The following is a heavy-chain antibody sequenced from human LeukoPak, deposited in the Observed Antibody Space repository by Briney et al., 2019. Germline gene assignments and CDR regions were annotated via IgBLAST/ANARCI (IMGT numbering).Heavy chain of an antibody. CDR2: ISSSSSYI. J-gene: IGHJ6*02. V-gene: IGHV3-21*01. CDR1: GFTFSSYA. D-gene: IGHD5-18*01. Sequence: PGGSLRLSCAASGFTFSSYAMSWVRQAPGKGLEWVSSISSSSSYIYYADSVKGRFTISRDNAKNSLYLQMNSLRAEDTAVYYCARDQIQLWPGNYYYYGMDVWGQGTTVTVSS. CDR3: ARDQIQLWPGNYYYYGMDV.